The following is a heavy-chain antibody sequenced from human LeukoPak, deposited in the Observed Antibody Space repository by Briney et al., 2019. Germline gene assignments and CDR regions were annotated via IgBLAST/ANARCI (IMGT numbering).Heavy chain of an antibody. CDR2: IYYSWST. Sequence: SETLSLTCTVSGVSISGYYWTWIRQPPGKGLEWIGYIYYSWSTNYNPSLKSRVTISIDTSKNQFSLKLSSVTAADTAVYYCARLYSSSWYYDYWGQGTLVTVSS. J-gene: IGHJ4*02. CDR3: ARLYSSSWYYDY. D-gene: IGHD6-13*01. CDR1: GVSISGYY. V-gene: IGHV4-59*08.